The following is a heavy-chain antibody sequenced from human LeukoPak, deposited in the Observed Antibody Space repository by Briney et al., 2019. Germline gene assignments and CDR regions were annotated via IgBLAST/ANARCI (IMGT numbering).Heavy chain of an antibody. CDR3: ARDRRTGRRIGYYYYMDV. CDR1: GLHFSGTA. CDR2: ISHDGMNA. J-gene: IGHJ6*03. Sequence: GGSLRLSCAASGLHFSGTAMSWVRQAPGKGLEWVSAISHDGMNAYYADSVKGRFTISRDNSKNTLYLQMNSLRAEDTAVYYCARDRRTGRRIGYYYYMDVWGKGTTVTVSS. V-gene: IGHV3-23*01. D-gene: IGHD1-14*01.